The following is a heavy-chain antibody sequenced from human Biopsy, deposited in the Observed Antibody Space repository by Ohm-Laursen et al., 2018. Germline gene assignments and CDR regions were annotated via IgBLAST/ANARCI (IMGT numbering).Heavy chain of an antibody. V-gene: IGHV3-9*01. CDR3: VKDTNWNYVWDRPGATKGMDV. CDR2: IYLNSRNK. Sequence: LGPSCAASGFSFYDFSMHWVPPNPGEGLGGGAGIYLNSRNKNYGDSVKGRFSVSRDNAKNSLYLQMNSLRGEDTALYYCVKDTNWNYVWDRPGATKGMDVWGQGTTVTVSS. CDR1: GFSFYDFS. D-gene: IGHD1-7*01. J-gene: IGHJ6*02.